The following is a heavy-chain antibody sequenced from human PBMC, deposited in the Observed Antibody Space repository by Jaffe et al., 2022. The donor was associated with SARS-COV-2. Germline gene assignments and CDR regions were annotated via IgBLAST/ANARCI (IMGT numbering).Heavy chain of an antibody. CDR2: TYYSGST. V-gene: IGHV4-39*01. J-gene: IGHJ6*02. D-gene: IGHD3-16*01. CDR3: ARRGANSPYYYYGTDV. CDR1: GGSISSSSYY. Sequence: QLQLQESGPGLVKPSETLSLTCSVSGGSISSSSYYWGWIRQSPGKGLEWIGSTYYSGSTYYNPSLKSRVTISVDTSKNRFSLKLSSVTAADTAVYYCARRGANSPYYYYGTDVWGQGTTVTVSS.